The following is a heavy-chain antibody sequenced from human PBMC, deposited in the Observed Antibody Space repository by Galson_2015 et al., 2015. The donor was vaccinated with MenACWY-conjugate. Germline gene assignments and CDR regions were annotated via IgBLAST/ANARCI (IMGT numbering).Heavy chain of an antibody. V-gene: IGHV3-23*01. J-gene: IGHJ4*02. CDR3: AKGYYYDTNGHNPEVFEY. CDR1: GFTSTTYG. Sequence: ALRLSCAASGFTSTTYGMGWVRQAPGTGLEWVSSVSSTYPNTYYADSVRGRFSISRDNSKNPVYLQMSSLRVEDTAIYHCAKGYYYDTNGHNPEVFEYWGQGALVTVSS. CDR2: VSSTYPNT. D-gene: IGHD3-22*01.